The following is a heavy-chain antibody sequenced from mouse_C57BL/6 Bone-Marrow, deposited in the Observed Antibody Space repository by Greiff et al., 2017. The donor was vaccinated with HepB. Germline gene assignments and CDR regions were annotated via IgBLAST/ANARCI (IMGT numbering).Heavy chain of an antibody. CDR3: VYGSSFYFDY. Sequence: EVKVEESGGGLVKPGGSLKLSCAASGFTFSDYGMHWVRQAPEKGLEWVAYISSGSSTIYYADTVKGRFTISRDNAKNTLFLQMTSLRSEDTAMYYCVYGSSFYFDYWGQGTTLTVSS. J-gene: IGHJ2*01. CDR1: GFTFSDYG. CDR2: ISSGSSTI. D-gene: IGHD1-1*01. V-gene: IGHV5-17*01.